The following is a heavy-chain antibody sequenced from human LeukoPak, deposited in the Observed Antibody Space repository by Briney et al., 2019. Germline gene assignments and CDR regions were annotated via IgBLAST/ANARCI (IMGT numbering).Heavy chain of an antibody. J-gene: IGHJ3*02. V-gene: IGHV3-30*18. Sequence: GRSLRLSCAASGFTFSSYGMHWVRQAPGKGLEWVAVISYDGSNKYYADSVKGRFTISRDNSKNTLYLQMNSLRAEDTAVYYCAKEPYGSGSHAFDIWGQGTMVTVSS. CDR3: AKEPYGSGSHAFDI. CDR2: ISYDGSNK. D-gene: IGHD3-10*01. CDR1: GFTFSSYG.